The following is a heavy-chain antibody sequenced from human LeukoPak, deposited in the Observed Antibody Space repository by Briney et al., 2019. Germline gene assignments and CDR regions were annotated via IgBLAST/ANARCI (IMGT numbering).Heavy chain of an antibody. CDR2: TSYNGNT. D-gene: IGHD6-19*01. CDR3: ARHSGSGWQALGY. V-gene: IGHV1-18*04. J-gene: IGHJ4*02. CDR1: GYTFSNYG. Sequence: APVKVSCKASGYTFSNYGISWVRQAPGLGIEWMGWTSYNGNTNYAQKFQDRVTMTTDTSTTTAYMELRSLESDDTAVYYCARHSGSGWQALGYWGQGTLVTVSS.